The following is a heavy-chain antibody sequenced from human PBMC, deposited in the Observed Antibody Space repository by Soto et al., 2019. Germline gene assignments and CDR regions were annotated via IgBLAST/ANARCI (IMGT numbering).Heavy chain of an antibody. CDR2: IYTSGTT. CDR3: AKAAYTYGPIDY. D-gene: IGHD5-18*01. J-gene: IGHJ4*02. CDR1: GGSITVYY. V-gene: IGHV4-4*07. Sequence: SETLSLTCTVSGGSITVYYLNWIRQPAGKGLEWIGHIYTSGTTNYNPSFKSRVTMSLDTSQDQFSLRLTSVTAADTAVYYCAKAAYTYGPIDYCCQGILVT.